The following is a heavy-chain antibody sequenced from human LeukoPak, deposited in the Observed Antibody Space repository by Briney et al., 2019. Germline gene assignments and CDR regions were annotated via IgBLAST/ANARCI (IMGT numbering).Heavy chain of an antibody. V-gene: IGHV3-7*01. CDR1: GFSFSTSW. Sequence: AGGSLRLSCAASGFSFSTSWMSWVRQAPGKGLEWVANIKQDGSEKYYVDSVKGRFTISRDNAKNSLYLQMNSLRAEDTAVYYCARDLGTVVNRPWKLGNAFHGMDVWGQGTTVTVSS. CDR3: ARDLGTVVNRPWKLGNAFHGMDV. D-gene: IGHD4-23*01. J-gene: IGHJ6*02. CDR2: IKQDGSEK.